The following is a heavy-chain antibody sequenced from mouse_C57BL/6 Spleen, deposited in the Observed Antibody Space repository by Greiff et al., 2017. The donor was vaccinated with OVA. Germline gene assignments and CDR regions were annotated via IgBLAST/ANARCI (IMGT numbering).Heavy chain of an antibody. CDR2: IHPNSGST. D-gene: IGHD3-1*01. CDR3: ARAVIGNFDY. V-gene: IGHV1-64*01. J-gene: IGHJ2*01. CDR1: GYTFTSYW. Sequence: QVQLQQPGAELVKPGASVKLSCKASGYTFTSYWMHWVKQRPGQGLEWIGMIHPNSGSTNYNEKFKSKATLTVDKSSSTAYMQLSTPTSEDSAVYYCARAVIGNFDYWGQGTTLTVSS.